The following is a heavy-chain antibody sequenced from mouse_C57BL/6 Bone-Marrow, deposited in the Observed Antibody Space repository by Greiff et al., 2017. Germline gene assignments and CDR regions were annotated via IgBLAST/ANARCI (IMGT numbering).Heavy chain of an antibody. J-gene: IGHJ2*01. V-gene: IGHV5-12*01. Sequence: EVQGVESGGGLVQPGGSLKLSCAASGFTFSDYYMYWVRQTPEKRLEWVAYISNGGGSTYYPDTVKGRFTISRDNAKNTLYLQMSRLKSEDTAMYYCARREYGYDLDYWGQGTTLTVSS. CDR3: ARREYGYDLDY. CDR1: GFTFSDYY. CDR2: ISNGGGST. D-gene: IGHD2-2*01.